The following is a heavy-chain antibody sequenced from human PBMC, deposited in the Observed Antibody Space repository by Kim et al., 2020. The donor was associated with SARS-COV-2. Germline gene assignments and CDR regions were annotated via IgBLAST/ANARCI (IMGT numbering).Heavy chain of an antibody. V-gene: IGHV4-4*07. Sequence: SETLSLTCTVSGGSISGYFWSWIRQPAGKTLEWIGRVYSSGTAIYNPSLKSRLTLSVDTSRNQFSLSLTYVTAADTAVYYCARGPSQGNPLDYWGQGTLV. J-gene: IGHJ4*02. CDR3: ARGPSQGNPLDY. CDR2: VYSSGTA. CDR1: GGSISGYF. D-gene: IGHD6-6*01.